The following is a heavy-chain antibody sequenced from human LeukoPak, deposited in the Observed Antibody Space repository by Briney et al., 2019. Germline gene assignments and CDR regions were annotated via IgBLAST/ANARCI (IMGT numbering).Heavy chain of an antibody. D-gene: IGHD2-2*01. V-gene: IGHV1-2*02. CDR3: ARADSVPAGDDHYWYMDV. CDR1: GFTLTGSY. CDR2: IKPNSGDT. J-gene: IGHJ6*03. Sequence: ASVKASCKASGFTLTGSYMHWVRQDPRQGLQWMGWIKPNSGDTDYAQKFQGRVTMTRDTSISTVYMELSSLRSDDTAVYYCARADSVPAGDDHYWYMDVWGKGTTVTVSS.